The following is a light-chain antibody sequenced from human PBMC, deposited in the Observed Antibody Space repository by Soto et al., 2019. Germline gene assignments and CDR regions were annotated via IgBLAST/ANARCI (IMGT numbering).Light chain of an antibody. J-gene: IGKJ5*01. CDR1: QGISSRN. Sequence: EILLTKSKGTLSLSPGERATLSCRASQGISSRNLPLYQQKPGQTPRLFIYGASSRATCIPGRFCCSVSGRYFTLTISRMECEDFAGYCCQQYSTSSRFGQGTRLEIK. V-gene: IGKV3-20*01. CDR3: QQYSTSSR. CDR2: GAS.